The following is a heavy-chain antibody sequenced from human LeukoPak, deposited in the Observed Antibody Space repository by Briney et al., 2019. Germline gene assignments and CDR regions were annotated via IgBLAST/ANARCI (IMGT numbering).Heavy chain of an antibody. CDR3: ARGNTAMGTDGEIFDY. CDR2: INPNSGGT. CDR1: GYTFTGYY. J-gene: IGHJ4*01. Sequence: ASVKVSCKASGYTFTGYYMHWVRQAPGQGLEWMAWINPNSGGTNYAQKFQGRVTMTRDTSISTAYMELSRLRSDDAAVYYCARGNTAMGTDGEIFDYWGHGTLVTVSS. D-gene: IGHD5-18*01. V-gene: IGHV1-2*02.